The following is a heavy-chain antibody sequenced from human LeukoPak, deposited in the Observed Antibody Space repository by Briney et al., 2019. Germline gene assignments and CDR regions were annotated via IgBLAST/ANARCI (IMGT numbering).Heavy chain of an antibody. V-gene: IGHV3-72*01. CDR3: VRVMLGSSKFFDL. CDR1: GFTFSHYY. J-gene: IGHJ2*01. Sequence: GGSLRLSCAGSGFTFSHYYIDWVRQAPGKGLEWVARIRNKANSYSIEYAASVKGRFTISRDDSKNSVYLQMNSLKSEDTADYYCVRVMLGSSKFFDLWGRGTLVTVSS. CDR2: IRNKANSYSI. D-gene: IGHD1-26*01.